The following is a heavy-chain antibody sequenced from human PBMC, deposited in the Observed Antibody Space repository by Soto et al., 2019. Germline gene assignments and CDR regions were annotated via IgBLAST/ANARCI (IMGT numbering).Heavy chain of an antibody. V-gene: IGHV3-53*04. Sequence: PGGSLRLSCAAYGFTVSSNYMSWVRQAPGKGLEWVSVIYSGGSTYYADSVKGRFTISRHNSKNTLYLQMNSLRAEDTAVYYCAGVASGFWSDYYDAFAIWGQGTMDTVSS. CDR1: GFTVSSNY. CDR3: AGVASGFWSDYYDAFAI. D-gene: IGHD3-3*01. CDR2: IYSGGST. J-gene: IGHJ3*02.